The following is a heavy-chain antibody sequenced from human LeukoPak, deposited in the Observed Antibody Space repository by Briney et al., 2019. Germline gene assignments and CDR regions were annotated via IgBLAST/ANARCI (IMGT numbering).Heavy chain of an antibody. Sequence: GESLKISCKGSGYRFTSYWIGWVRQMPGKGLEWMGIIYPGDSDTRYSPSFQGQVTISADKSISTAYLQWSSLKASGTAMYYCARLDMQRWLQPLAFDYWGQGTLVTVSS. J-gene: IGHJ4*02. CDR1: GYRFTSYW. D-gene: IGHD5-24*01. V-gene: IGHV5-51*01. CDR2: IYPGDSDT. CDR3: ARLDMQRWLQPLAFDY.